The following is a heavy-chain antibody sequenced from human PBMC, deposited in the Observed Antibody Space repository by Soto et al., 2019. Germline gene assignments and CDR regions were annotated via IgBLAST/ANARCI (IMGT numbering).Heavy chain of an antibody. Sequence: LRLSCAASGFTFSSYGMHWVRQAPGKGLEWVAVISYDGSDKYYADSVKGRFTISRDNSKNTLYLQMNSLRAEDTAVYYCAKEEGYCSGGSCYGGFDYWGQGTLVTVSS. CDR3: AKEEGYCSGGSCYGGFDY. CDR1: GFTFSSYG. D-gene: IGHD2-15*01. J-gene: IGHJ4*02. V-gene: IGHV3-30*18. CDR2: ISYDGSDK.